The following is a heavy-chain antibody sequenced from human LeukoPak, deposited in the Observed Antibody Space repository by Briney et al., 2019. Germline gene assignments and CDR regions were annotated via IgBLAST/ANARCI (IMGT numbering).Heavy chain of an antibody. Sequence: GASVKVSCEASGYSFTSYGISWVRQAPGQGLEWMGWISAFNGDTKYAQHLQGRVTMTTETSTSTAYMELRRLTSDDTAVYYCARQVRGVAVWGAWIDYWGQGTLVTVSS. CDR3: ARQVRGVAVWGAWIDY. CDR2: ISAFNGDT. J-gene: IGHJ4*02. V-gene: IGHV1-18*04. D-gene: IGHD3-10*01. CDR1: GYSFTSYG.